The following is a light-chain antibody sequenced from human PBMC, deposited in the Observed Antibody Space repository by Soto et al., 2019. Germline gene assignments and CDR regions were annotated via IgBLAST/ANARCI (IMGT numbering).Light chain of an antibody. CDR2: GAS. V-gene: IGKV1-39*01. J-gene: IGKJ1*01. CDR1: QSISYY. Sequence: DIQMTQSPSSVSASVGDRVSITCRAGQSISYYLNWFQQKPGKAPNLLIYGASTLHIGVPSRFSGSGSGTNFTLTINSLQPEDFAAYYCQQSYTTPWTFGLGTKVDVK. CDR3: QQSYTTPWT.